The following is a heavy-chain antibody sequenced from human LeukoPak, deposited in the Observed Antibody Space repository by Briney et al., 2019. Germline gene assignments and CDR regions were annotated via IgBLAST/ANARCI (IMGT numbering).Heavy chain of an antibody. CDR1: GFTFSSYW. V-gene: IGHV3-7*01. CDR2: IKQDGSEK. Sequence: GGSLRLSCAASGFTFSSYWMSWVRQAPGKGLEWVANIKQDGSEKYYVDSVKGRFTISRDNSKNTLYLQMNSLRVEDTAVYYCAKDTVFGVVVSRGMADYWGQGILVTVSS. CDR3: AKDTVFGVVVSRGMADY. D-gene: IGHD3-3*01. J-gene: IGHJ4*02.